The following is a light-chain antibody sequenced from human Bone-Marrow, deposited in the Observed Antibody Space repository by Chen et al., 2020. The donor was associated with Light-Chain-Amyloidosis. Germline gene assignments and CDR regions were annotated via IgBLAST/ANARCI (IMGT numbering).Light chain of an antibody. CDR1: NSNIGIKY. V-gene: IGLV1-51*02. CDR2: ENN. CDR3: ATWDSSLTVWM. Sequence: QSVLTQPPSVSAAPGQKVTIPCSGSNSNIGIKYVSGDQQLPGTSPKLPSYENNQRPSEIPDRFSGSKSGTSATLGVAGLQTGDEADYYCATWDSSLTVWMFGGGTKLTVL. J-gene: IGLJ3*02.